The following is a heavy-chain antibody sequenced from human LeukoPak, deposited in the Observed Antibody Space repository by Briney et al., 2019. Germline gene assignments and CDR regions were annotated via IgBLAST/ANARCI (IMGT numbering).Heavy chain of an antibody. CDR1: GFTFSTYR. CDR2: IRRTSSNI. Sequence: GGPLTLPCAASGFTFSTYRMNWAPPAPGKGREGVAYIRRTSSNIYHADSVKGRFTISRDNAKNSLYLQMNSLRDEDTAVYCCARDRYQGGTVFDYWGQGTLVTVSS. V-gene: IGHV3-48*02. J-gene: IGHJ4*02. CDR3: ARDRYQGGTVFDY. D-gene: IGHD2-15*01.